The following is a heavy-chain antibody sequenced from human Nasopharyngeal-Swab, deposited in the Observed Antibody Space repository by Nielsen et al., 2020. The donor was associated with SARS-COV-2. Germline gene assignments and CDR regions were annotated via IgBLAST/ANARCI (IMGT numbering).Heavy chain of an antibody. CDR2: ISSNGGST. V-gene: IGHV3-64*01. D-gene: IGHD6-19*01. J-gene: IGHJ3*02. CDR3: ARGRSSGWYKAFDI. CDR1: GFIFSSYA. Sequence: GESLKISCAASGFIFSSYAMHWVRQAPGKGLEYVSAISSNGGSTYYANSVKGRFTISRDNSKNTLYLQMGSLRAEDMAVYYCARGRSSGWYKAFDIWGQGTMVTVSS.